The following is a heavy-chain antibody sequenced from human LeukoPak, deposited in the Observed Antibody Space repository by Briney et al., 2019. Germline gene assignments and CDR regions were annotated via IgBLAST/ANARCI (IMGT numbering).Heavy chain of an antibody. D-gene: IGHD4-23*01. V-gene: IGHV4-38-2*02. CDR2: ISHSGST. CDR1: GYSISSGYY. Sequence: PSETLSLTCTVSGYSISSGYYWGWIRQPPGKGLEWIGSISHSGSTNYNPSLKSRVTISVDTSKNQFSLKLSSVTAADTAVYHCARRFGTTTVAYDAFDIWGQGTMVTVSS. J-gene: IGHJ3*02. CDR3: ARRFGTTTVAYDAFDI.